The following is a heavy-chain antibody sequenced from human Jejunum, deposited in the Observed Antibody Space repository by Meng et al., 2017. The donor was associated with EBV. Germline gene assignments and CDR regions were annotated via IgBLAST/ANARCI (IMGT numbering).Heavy chain of an antibody. J-gene: IGHJ4*02. D-gene: IGHD4-17*01. CDR1: GFSLSTSGVG. Sequence: QITLKESGPTLVKPAXTFTLTCTVSGFSLSTSGVGVGWIRQPPGKALEWLAHIYWDENKRYSTSLRSGLSIMKDTSKSQVVLTMTNMDPVDTATYYCARRYGDYVRYFDSWGQGILVTVSS. V-gene: IGHV2-5*02. CDR2: IYWDENK. CDR3: ARRYGDYVRYFDS.